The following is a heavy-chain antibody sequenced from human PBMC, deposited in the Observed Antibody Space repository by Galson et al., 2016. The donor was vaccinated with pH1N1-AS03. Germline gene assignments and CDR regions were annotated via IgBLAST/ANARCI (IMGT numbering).Heavy chain of an antibody. J-gene: IGHJ4*02. D-gene: IGHD4-23*01. Sequence: SLRLSCAASGFTFSSYWMSWVRQAPGKGLEWVANIKQDGSEKYYVDSVKGRFTISRDNAKHSLYLQMNSLRAEDTAVYYCAGEPSWELGNYFDYWGQGTLVTVSS. CDR3: AGEPSWELGNYFDY. V-gene: IGHV3-7*03. CDR1: GFTFSSYW. CDR2: IKQDGSEK.